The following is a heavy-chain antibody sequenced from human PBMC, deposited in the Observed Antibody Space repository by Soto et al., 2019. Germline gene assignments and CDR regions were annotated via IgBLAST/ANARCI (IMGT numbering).Heavy chain of an antibody. J-gene: IGHJ4*02. Sequence: QVQLQQWGAGLLKPSETLSLNCAVTGGSLSGYYWSWTRQPPGKGLEWIGEVKDGGHANYSPSLRGRVTISSDTTNNQFLLRLHSVTAADTGVYYCARGQEGVVATHWDQGSLVTVSS. CDR2: VKDGGHA. CDR3: ARGQEGVVATH. CDR1: GGSLSGYY. V-gene: IGHV4-34*01. D-gene: IGHD5-12*01.